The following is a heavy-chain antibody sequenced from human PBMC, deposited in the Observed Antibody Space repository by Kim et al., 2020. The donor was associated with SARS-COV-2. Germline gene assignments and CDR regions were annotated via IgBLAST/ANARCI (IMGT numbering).Heavy chain of an antibody. J-gene: IGHJ4*02. CDR3: ARGEYSSIPYYFDY. CDR1: GFTFSSYA. V-gene: IGHV3-30*04. CDR2: ISYDGSNK. Sequence: GGSLRLSCAASGFTFSSYAMHWVRQAPGKGLEWVAVISYDGSNKYYADSVKGRFTISRDNSKNTLYLQMNSLRAEDTAVYYCARGEYSSIPYYFDYWGQGTLVTVSS. D-gene: IGHD6-6*01.